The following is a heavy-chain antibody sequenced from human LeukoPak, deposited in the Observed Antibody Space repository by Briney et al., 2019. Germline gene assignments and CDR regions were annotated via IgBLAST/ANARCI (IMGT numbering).Heavy chain of an antibody. Sequence: GGSLRLSCAASGFTFSSYEMNWVRQAPGKGLEWISYISGNTIYYADSVKGRFTISRDNAKNSLFLQMNSLRAEDTAVYYCAANGGPFDFWGQGTLVTVSS. D-gene: IGHD4-23*01. J-gene: IGHJ4*02. CDR2: ISGNTI. CDR1: GFTFSSYE. CDR3: AANGGPFDF. V-gene: IGHV3-48*03.